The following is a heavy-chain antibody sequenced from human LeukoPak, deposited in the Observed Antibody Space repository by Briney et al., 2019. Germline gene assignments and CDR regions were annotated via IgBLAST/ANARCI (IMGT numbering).Heavy chain of an antibody. Sequence: GSLRLSCSASCFTVCSYYMSWVRQAPGKGLEGVAVIYSGGSTYYADSVKGRFTIFRDNPKNMLYLQMNGLRAGDTAVYYCARGTWFDPWGERTGVTVSS. J-gene: IGHJ5*02. V-gene: IGHV3-53*05. CDR3: ARGTWFDP. CDR2: IYSGGST. CDR1: CFTVCSYY.